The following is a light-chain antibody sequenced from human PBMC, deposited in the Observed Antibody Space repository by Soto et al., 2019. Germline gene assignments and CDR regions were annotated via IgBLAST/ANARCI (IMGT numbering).Light chain of an antibody. J-gene: IGLJ1*01. CDR2: DVS. V-gene: IGLV2-14*03. CDR3: SSFTGSNYV. CDR1: ISDVGGYNF. Sequence: QSELTQPASLSGSPGQSITISCTGTISDVGGYNFVSWYQQYPGKAPKLMICDVSNRPSGVSNRFSGSKSGNTASLTISGLQAEDEADYYCSSFTGSNYVFGTGTKVTVL.